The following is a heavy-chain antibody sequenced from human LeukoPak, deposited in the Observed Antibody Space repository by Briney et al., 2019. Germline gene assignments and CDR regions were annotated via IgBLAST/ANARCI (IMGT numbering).Heavy chain of an antibody. CDR1: GVSFSGYY. D-gene: IGHD2-15*01. J-gene: IGHJ6*02. CDR3: ARVAVVVVAATPNGMDV. V-gene: IGHV4-34*01. CDR2: INHSGST. Sequence: SETLSLTCAVYGVSFSGYYWSWIRQPPGKGLEWIGEINHSGSTNYNPSLKSRVTISVDTSKNQFSLKLSSVTAADTAVYYCARVAVVVVAATPNGMDVWGQGTTVTVSS.